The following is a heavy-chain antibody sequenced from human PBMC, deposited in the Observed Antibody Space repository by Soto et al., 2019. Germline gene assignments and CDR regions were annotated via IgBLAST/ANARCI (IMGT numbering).Heavy chain of an antibody. CDR3: AKDRFGIVGPVDY. J-gene: IGHJ4*02. D-gene: IGHD1-26*01. Sequence: VGSLRLSCVASGLIFSDYAMSWVRQAPGKGLECVACISGSGDKTFYADSVKGRFTISRDNSKNTVSLHMNSLRVDDTAVYFCAKDRFGIVGPVDYWGPGTLVTVSS. CDR1: GLIFSDYA. V-gene: IGHV3-23*01. CDR2: ISGSGDKT.